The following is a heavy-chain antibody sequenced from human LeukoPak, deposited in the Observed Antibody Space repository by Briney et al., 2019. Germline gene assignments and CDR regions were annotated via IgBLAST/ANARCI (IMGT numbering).Heavy chain of an antibody. D-gene: IGHD2-2*02. CDR1: GFTFDDYG. J-gene: IGHJ6*03. CDR2: INWNGGST. CDR3: ARSGYCSSTSCYTDYYYYYMDV. V-gene: IGHV3-20*04. Sequence: GGSLRLSCAASGFTFDDYGMSWVRQAPGKGLEGVSGINWNGGSTGYADSVKGRFTISRDNAKNSLYLQMNSLRAEDTALYYCARSGYCSSTSCYTDYYYYYMDVWGKGTTVTVSS.